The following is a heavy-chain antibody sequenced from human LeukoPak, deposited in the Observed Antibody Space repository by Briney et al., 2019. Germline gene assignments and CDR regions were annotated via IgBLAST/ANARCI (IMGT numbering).Heavy chain of an antibody. J-gene: IGHJ6*02. D-gene: IGHD5-24*01. V-gene: IGHV3-66*01. CDR1: GFTVSNNY. Sequence: GGSLRLSCVVSGFTVSNNYMSWVRQAPRKGLEWVSLIYSGGSTYYADSVKGRFTISRDNSKNTVYLQMNSLRAEDTAVYYCARGKRDALNYYYYGMDVWGQGTTVTVSS. CDR3: ARGKRDALNYYYYGMDV. CDR2: IYSGGST.